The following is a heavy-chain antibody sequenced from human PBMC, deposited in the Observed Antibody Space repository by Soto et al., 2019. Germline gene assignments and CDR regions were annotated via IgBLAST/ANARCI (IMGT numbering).Heavy chain of an antibody. Sequence: GGSLRLSCAASGFTFSSYAMNWVRQAPGKGLEWVSAISRSGGSTYYADSVKGRFTISRDNSKNTLYLQLNSLRADDTAVYYCAKITYYGSGSPRGWFDPWGQGTLVTVSS. D-gene: IGHD3-10*01. CDR1: GFTFSSYA. J-gene: IGHJ5*02. V-gene: IGHV3-23*01. CDR2: ISRSGGST. CDR3: AKITYYGSGSPRGWFDP.